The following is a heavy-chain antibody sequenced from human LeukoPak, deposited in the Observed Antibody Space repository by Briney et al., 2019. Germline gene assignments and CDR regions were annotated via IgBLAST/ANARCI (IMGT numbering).Heavy chain of an antibody. J-gene: IGHJ5*02. Sequence: PSETLSLTCAVYGGSFSGYYWSWIRQPPGKGLEWIGEINHSGSTNYNSSLKSRVTISVDTSKNQFSLKLSSVTAADTAVYYCARSHYYDSSGSHINWFDPWGQGTLVTVSS. CDR1: GGSFSGYY. CDR2: INHSGST. V-gene: IGHV4-34*01. CDR3: ARSHYYDSSGSHINWFDP. D-gene: IGHD3-22*01.